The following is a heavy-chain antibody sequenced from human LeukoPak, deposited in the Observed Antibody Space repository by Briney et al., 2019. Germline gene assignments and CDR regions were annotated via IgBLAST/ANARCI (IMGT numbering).Heavy chain of an antibody. V-gene: IGHV4-34*01. Sequence: SETLSLTCAVSGGSFSGCYWSWVRHPPAKGLEWVGEMNLNGSTNYNPSPTSRVTISVEQTKNQIPLTLSPVPAADTDGYYCARGETAFDIWGQGTMVTVSS. CDR1: GGSFSGCY. J-gene: IGHJ3*02. CDR2: MNLNGST. CDR3: ARGETAFDI.